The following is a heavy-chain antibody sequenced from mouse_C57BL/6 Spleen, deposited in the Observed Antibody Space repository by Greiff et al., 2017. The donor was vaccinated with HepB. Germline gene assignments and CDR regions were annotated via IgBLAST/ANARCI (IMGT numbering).Heavy chain of an antibody. Sequence: EVQLQESGPELVKPGASVKISCKASGYSFTDYNMNWVKQSNGKSLEWIGVINPNYGTTSYNQKFKGKATLTVDQSSSTAYMQLNSLTSEDSAVYYCARNYDYDVSYAMDYWGQGTSVTVSS. V-gene: IGHV1-39*01. J-gene: IGHJ4*01. CDR1: GYSFTDYN. D-gene: IGHD2-4*01. CDR2: INPNYGTT. CDR3: ARNYDYDVSYAMDY.